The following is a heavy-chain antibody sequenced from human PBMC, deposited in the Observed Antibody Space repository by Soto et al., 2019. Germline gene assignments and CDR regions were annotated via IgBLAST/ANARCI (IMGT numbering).Heavy chain of an antibody. V-gene: IGHV4-39*01. CDR2: IYYSGST. Sequence: SETLSLTCTVSGGSISSSSYYWGWIRQPPGKGLEWIGSIYYSGSTYYNPSLKSRVTISVDTSKNQFSLKLSSVTAADTGVYYCASPPSGFEVVTPDVAFDIWGQGTRVTVSS. D-gene: IGHD3-3*01. J-gene: IGHJ3*02. CDR1: GGSISSSSYY. CDR3: ASPPSGFEVVTPDVAFDI.